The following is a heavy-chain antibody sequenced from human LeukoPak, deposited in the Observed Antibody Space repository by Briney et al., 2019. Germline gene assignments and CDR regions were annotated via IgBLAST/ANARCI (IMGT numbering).Heavy chain of an antibody. Sequence: SETLSLTCAVYGGSFSGYYWGGIRQPPGKGLEWIGEINHSGSTNYNPSLKSRVTISVDTSKNQFSLKLSSVTAADTAVYYCARVQYSSSSIDYWGQGTLVTVSS. CDR3: ARVQYSSSSIDY. CDR2: INHSGST. D-gene: IGHD6-6*01. CDR1: GGSFSGYY. J-gene: IGHJ4*02. V-gene: IGHV4-34*01.